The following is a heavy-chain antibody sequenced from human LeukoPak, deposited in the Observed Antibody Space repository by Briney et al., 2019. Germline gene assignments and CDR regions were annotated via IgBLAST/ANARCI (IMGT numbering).Heavy chain of an antibody. CDR1: GFTFSSYS. V-gene: IGHV3-21*01. J-gene: IGHJ4*02. D-gene: IGHD1-7*01. CDR2: ISSSSSYI. CDR3: ARPGLYNWNFYFDY. Sequence: PGGSLRLSCAASGFTFSSYSMNWVRQAPGKGLEWVSSISSSSSYIYYADSVKGRFTISRDNAKNSLYLQMNSLRAEDTAVYYCARPGLYNWNFYFDYWGQGTLVTASS.